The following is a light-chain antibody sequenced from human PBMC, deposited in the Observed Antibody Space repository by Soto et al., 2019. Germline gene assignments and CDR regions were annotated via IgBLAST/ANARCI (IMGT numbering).Light chain of an antibody. CDR2: GNI. V-gene: IGLV1-40*01. CDR1: SSNIGAGYE. Sequence: QAVVTQPPSVSGAPGQRVTISCTGSSSNIGAGYEVHWYQQLPGTAPKLLIYGNIYRPSGVPDRFSGSKSGTSVSLAITGLQGEHEADYHCQSYDSSLSGVVFGGGTKLTVL. CDR3: QSYDSSLSGVV. J-gene: IGLJ2*01.